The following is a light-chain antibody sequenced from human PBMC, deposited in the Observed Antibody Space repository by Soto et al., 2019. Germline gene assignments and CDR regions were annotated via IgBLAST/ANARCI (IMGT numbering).Light chain of an antibody. CDR1: QSVSSN. CDR3: QQDNNLPLT. J-gene: IGKJ1*01. V-gene: IGKV3-15*01. Sequence: EIVMTQSPATLSVSPGERATLSCRASQSVSSNLAWYQQKPGQAPRLLIYGASTRATGIPATFCGSGSGTEFTLTISSLQSEDFAVYYCQQDNNLPLTFGQGTKVEIK. CDR2: GAS.